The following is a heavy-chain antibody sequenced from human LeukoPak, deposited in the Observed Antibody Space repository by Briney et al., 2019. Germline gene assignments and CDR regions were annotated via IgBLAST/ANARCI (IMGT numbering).Heavy chain of an antibody. D-gene: IGHD3-16*01. J-gene: IGHJ4*02. CDR3: ARGARLFDS. CDR2: IYHSGST. CDR1: GYSISSGYY. Sequence: PSETLSLTCTVSGYSISSGYYWGWIRQPPGKGLEWIGSIYHSGSTYYNPSLKSRVTISVDTSKNQFSLKLSSLTAADTAVYYCARGARLFDSWGQGTLVTVSS. V-gene: IGHV4-38-2*02.